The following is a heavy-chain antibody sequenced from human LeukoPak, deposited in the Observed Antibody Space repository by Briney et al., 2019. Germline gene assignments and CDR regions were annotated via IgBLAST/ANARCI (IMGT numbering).Heavy chain of an antibody. Sequence: SETLSPTCTVSGVSISSYYWSWVRQPPGKGLEWIGYIHYSGSTNYNPSLKSRVTISVDTSKSQFSLYLSSVTAADTAVYYCARVRVDGYRDYWGQGTLVTVSS. CDR2: IHYSGST. CDR3: ARVRVDGYRDY. J-gene: IGHJ4*02. CDR1: GVSISSYY. V-gene: IGHV4-59*01. D-gene: IGHD5-24*01.